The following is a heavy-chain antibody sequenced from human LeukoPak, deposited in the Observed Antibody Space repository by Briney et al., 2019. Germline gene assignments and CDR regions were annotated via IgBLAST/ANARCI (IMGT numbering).Heavy chain of an antibody. D-gene: IGHD6-13*01. J-gene: IGHJ4*02. V-gene: IGHV1-2*02. Sequence: ASVRVSCKAFGYTFTGYYIHWVRQAPGQGLEWMGWINPNSGGTNYAQKFQGRVTMTRDTSISTAYMELSRLRSDDTAVYYCARLAWQQLNGYFDYWGQGTLVTVSS. CDR2: INPNSGGT. CDR3: ARLAWQQLNGYFDY. CDR1: GYTFTGYY.